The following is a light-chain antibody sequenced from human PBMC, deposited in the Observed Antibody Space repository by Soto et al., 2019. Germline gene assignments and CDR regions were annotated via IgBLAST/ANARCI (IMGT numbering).Light chain of an antibody. Sequence: QSVLTQPTSASGSPGQSVTISCTGTSSDVGGYNYVSWYQQYPGKAPKLMIYEVSKRPSGVPDRFSGSKSGNTASLTVSGLQAEDEADYYCSSYAGSNKSVFGTGTKVTVL. CDR1: SSDVGGYNY. CDR3: SSYAGSNKSV. CDR2: EVS. V-gene: IGLV2-8*01. J-gene: IGLJ1*01.